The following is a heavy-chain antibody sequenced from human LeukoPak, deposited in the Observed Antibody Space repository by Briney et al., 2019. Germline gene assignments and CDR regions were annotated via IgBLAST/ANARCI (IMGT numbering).Heavy chain of an antibody. Sequence: GGSLRLSCAASGFTLSSYWMSWVRQAPGKGLEWVANIKQDGSEKYYVDSVKGRFTISRDNAKNSLYLQMNSLRAEDTAVYYCAREQYCSSTSCYPLGTYYFDYWGQGTLVTVSS. J-gene: IGHJ4*02. V-gene: IGHV3-7*01. D-gene: IGHD2-2*01. CDR1: GFTLSSYW. CDR3: AREQYCSSTSCYPLGTYYFDY. CDR2: IKQDGSEK.